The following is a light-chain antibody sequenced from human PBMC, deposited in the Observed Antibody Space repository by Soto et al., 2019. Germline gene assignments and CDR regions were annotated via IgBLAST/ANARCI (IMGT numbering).Light chain of an antibody. Sequence: EIVLTQSPGTLSLSPGERATLSCRAIQSVNSNYLVWYQQNPGQAPRLLIYGSSIRATGIPDRFSGSGSGTDFTLTISRLEPEDFAIYYCQQYAHSTPISFGQGTRLEIK. J-gene: IGKJ5*01. CDR1: QSVNSNY. CDR3: QQYAHSTPIS. CDR2: GSS. V-gene: IGKV3-20*01.